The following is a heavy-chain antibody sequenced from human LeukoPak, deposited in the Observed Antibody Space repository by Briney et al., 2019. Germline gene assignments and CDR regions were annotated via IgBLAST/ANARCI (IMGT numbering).Heavy chain of an antibody. CDR1: GFTFSRYT. J-gene: IGHJ4*02. CDR2: ISGDSKYI. CDR3: AKDPSPTYVWGSYRHY. Sequence: GGSLRLSCAGSGFTFSRYTFNWVRQAPGRGLEWVSAISGDSKYIYYTDSVKGRFTISRDNAKNSVFLQMNSLRVEDTAVYYCAKDPSPTYVWGSYRHYWGQGTLVTVSS. V-gene: IGHV3-21*01. D-gene: IGHD3-16*02.